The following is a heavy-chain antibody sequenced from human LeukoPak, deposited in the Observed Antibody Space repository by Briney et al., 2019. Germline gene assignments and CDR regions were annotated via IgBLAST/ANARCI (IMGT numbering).Heavy chain of an antibody. CDR3: ARRGDDSSGYFSNWFDP. CDR2: INHSGST. D-gene: IGHD3-22*01. V-gene: IGHV4-34*01. Sequence: SETLSLTCAVYGGSFSGYYWSWTRQPPGKGLEWIGEINHSGSTNYNPSLKSRVTISVDTSKNQFSLKLSSVTAADTAVYYCARRGDDSSGYFSNWFDPWGQGTLVTVSS. J-gene: IGHJ5*02. CDR1: GGSFSGYY.